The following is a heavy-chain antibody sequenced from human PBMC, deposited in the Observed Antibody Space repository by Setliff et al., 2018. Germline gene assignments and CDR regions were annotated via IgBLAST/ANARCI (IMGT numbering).Heavy chain of an antibody. CDR1: GGSFSDYY. CDR3: ARVPAGEWLPHDWYFDL. Sequence: SETLSLTCAVYGGSFSDYYWSWIRQPPGKGLEWLGEINHSGSTNYNPSLKSRVTISVDTSKNQFSLKLSSVTAADTAVYYCARVPAGEWLPHDWYFDLWGRGTLVTVSS. V-gene: IGHV4-34*01. J-gene: IGHJ2*01. D-gene: IGHD3-3*01. CDR2: INHSGST.